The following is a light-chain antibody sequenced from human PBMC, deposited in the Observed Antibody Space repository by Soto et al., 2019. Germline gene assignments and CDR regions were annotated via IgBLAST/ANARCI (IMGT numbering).Light chain of an antibody. CDR2: EVN. Sequence: QSALTQPASVSGSPGQSITISCTGTSSDVGAFDYVSWYQQHPGKAPKLMIFEVNYRPSGVSNRFSGSKSGNTASLTISGLRAEDEADYFCSSYTDISTVVFGGGTKLTVL. V-gene: IGLV2-14*01. J-gene: IGLJ2*01. CDR1: SSDVGAFDY. CDR3: SSYTDISTVV.